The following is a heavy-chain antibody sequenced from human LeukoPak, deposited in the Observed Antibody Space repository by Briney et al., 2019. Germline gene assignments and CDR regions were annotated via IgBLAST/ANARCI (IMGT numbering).Heavy chain of an antibody. CDR1: GFTFGSYE. V-gene: IGHV3-48*03. D-gene: IGHD3-22*01. CDR2: ISSSGSTI. J-gene: IGHJ4*02. CDR3: ARGENYYDSSGYTPNFDY. Sequence: PGGSLRLSCAASGFTFGSYEMNWVRQAPGKGLEWVSYISSSGSTIYYADSVKGRFTISRDNTKNSLYLQMNSLRAEDTAVYYCARGENYYDSSGYTPNFDYWGQGTLVTVSS.